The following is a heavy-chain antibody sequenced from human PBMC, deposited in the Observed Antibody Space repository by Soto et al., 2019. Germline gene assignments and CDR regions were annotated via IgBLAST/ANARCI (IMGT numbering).Heavy chain of an antibody. V-gene: IGHV1-69*13. Sequence: SVKVSCKASGGTFGSYAISWVRQAPGQGLEWMGGIIPIFGTANYAQKFQGRVTITADESTSTAYMELSSLRSEDTAVYYCAREGRVLLMATEGGMYVWGQGTTVTVSS. CDR3: AREGRVLLMATEGGMYV. J-gene: IGHJ6*02. CDR2: IIPIFGTA. D-gene: IGHD2-8*01. CDR1: GGTFGSYA.